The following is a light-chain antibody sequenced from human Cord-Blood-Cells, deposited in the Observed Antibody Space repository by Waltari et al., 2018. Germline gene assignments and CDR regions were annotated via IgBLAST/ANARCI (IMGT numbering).Light chain of an antibody. CDR1: QCVSSSY. Sequence: EIVLTQSPGTLSLSPGERATLSCRASQCVSSSYLAWYQQKPGQAPRLLIYGASSRATGIPDRFSGSGSETDFTLTISRLEPEDFAVYYCQQYGSSPLYTFGQGTKLEIK. CDR3: QQYGSSPLYT. CDR2: GAS. V-gene: IGKV3-20*01. J-gene: IGKJ2*01.